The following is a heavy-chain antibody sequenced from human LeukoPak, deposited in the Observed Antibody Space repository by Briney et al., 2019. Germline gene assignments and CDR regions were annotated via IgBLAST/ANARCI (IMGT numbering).Heavy chain of an antibody. J-gene: IGHJ4*02. CDR2: IKQDGSED. CDR1: GFTFSSYW. CDR3: ARDQTPFY. Sequence: GGSLRLSCAASGFTFSSYWMSWVRQAPGKGLEWVANIKQDGSEDYYLDSVKGRFTISRDNAKSSMWLQMNSLRDEDTAVYYCARDQTPFYWGQGSLVAVSS. D-gene: IGHD2-15*01. V-gene: IGHV3-7*01.